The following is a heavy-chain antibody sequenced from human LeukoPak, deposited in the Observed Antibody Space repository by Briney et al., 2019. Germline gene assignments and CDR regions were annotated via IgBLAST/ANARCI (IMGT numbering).Heavy chain of an antibody. CDR1: GFSLSSYS. D-gene: IGHD3-9*01. Sequence: PGGSLRLSRAASGFSLSSYSMNWVRQAPGKGLEWVSSITISSNFIYYADSVKGRFTSSRDNAKSSLFLQMNSLRAEDTAVYFCARDGHGDGFLTGYSYFGMDVWGQGTTVTVSS. CDR3: ARDGHGDGFLTGYSYFGMDV. V-gene: IGHV3-21*01. J-gene: IGHJ6*02. CDR2: ITISSNFI.